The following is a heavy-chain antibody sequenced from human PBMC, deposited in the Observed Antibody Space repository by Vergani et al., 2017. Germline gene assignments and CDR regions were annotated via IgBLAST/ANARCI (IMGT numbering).Heavy chain of an antibody. D-gene: IGHD1-26*01. CDR3: ARDPRGIVGPYAFDI. CDR2: ISGRSSYV. J-gene: IGHJ3*02. V-gene: IGHV3-21*02. CDR1: GFIFSDYN. Sequence: EVQVVQSGGGLVKPGGSLRLSCETSGFIFSDYNLNWVRQAPGSGLEWVASISGRSSYVNYAVSVKGRFTISRDNAKNSLFLQMNSLRAEDTAVYYCARDPRGIVGPYAFDIWGQGTMVTVSS.